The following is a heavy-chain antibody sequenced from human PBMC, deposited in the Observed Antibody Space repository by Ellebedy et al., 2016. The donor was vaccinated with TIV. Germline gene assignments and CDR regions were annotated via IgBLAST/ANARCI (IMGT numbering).Heavy chain of an antibody. CDR3: AKDRYYWSAMDY. V-gene: IGHV3-53*01. CDR1: GFTVTTNY. D-gene: IGHD3-3*01. J-gene: IGHJ4*02. Sequence: GESLKISCAASGFTVTTNYMNWVRQAPGKGLEWVSVIFSAADGGETHYADSVKGRFTISRDSSKNTLYLQMNSLRAEDTAVYYCAKDRYYWSAMDYWGQGIQVTVSS. CDR2: IFSAADGGET.